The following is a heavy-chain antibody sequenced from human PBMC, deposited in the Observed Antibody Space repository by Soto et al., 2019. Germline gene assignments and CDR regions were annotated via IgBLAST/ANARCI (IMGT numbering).Heavy chain of an antibody. V-gene: IGHV4-31*03. CDR2: IYYSGST. J-gene: IGHJ4*02. Sequence: QVQLQESGPGLVKPSQTLSLTCTVSGGSISSGGYYWSWIRQHPGKGLEWIGYIYYSGSTYYNPSLKSRVTISVDTSKNQFSLKLSSVTAADTAVYYCASGIAARLPFAAGVDYWGQGTLVTVSS. CDR3: ASGIAARLPFAAGVDY. CDR1: GGSISSGGYY. D-gene: IGHD6-6*01.